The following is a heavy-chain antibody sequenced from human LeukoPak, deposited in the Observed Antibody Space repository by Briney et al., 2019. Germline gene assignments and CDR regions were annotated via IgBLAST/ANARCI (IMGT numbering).Heavy chain of an antibody. CDR3: ARGSGVGAIGYFDY. Sequence: PGGSLRLSCAASGFTFSSYSMNWVRQAPGKGLEWVSYISSSSSTIYYADSVKGRFTISRDNAKNSLYLQMNSLRAEDTAVYYCARGSGVGAIGYFDYWGQGTLVTVSS. V-gene: IGHV3-48*04. J-gene: IGHJ4*02. D-gene: IGHD1-26*01. CDR1: GFTFSSYS. CDR2: ISSSSSTI.